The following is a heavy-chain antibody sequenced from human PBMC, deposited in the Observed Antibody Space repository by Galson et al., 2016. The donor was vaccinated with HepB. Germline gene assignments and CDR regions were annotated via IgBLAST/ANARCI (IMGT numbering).Heavy chain of an antibody. CDR1: GGTFSNYA. V-gene: IGHV1-69*13. CDR3: AQPRTTVTNLYYYYGMDV. D-gene: IGHD4-17*01. Sequence: SVKVSCKASGGTFSNYAISWVRQAPGQGLEWMGGIIPIFGTANYAQKFQGRVTITADESTSTAYMELSSLRSEDTAVYYCAQPRTTVTNLYYYYGMDVWGQGTTVTVSS. J-gene: IGHJ6*02. CDR2: IIPIFGTA.